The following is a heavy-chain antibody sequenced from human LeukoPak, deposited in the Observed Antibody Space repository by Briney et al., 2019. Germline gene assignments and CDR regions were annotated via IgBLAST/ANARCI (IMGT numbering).Heavy chain of an antibody. CDR3: ARHRQESSGQFDY. D-gene: IGHD3-22*01. Sequence: SETLSLTCTVFGGSMSSYYWNWIRQPAGKGLEWIGRINTSGSTNYNPSLKSQVTMSVDTSKNQFSLKLSSVTAADTAVYYCARHRQESSGQFDYWGQGTLVTVSS. CDR1: GGSMSSYY. J-gene: IGHJ4*02. CDR2: INTSGST. V-gene: IGHV4-4*07.